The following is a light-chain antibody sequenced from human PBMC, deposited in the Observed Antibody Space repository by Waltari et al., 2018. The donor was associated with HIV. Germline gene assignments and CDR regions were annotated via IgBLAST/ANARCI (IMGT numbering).Light chain of an antibody. Sequence: DIVMTQSPDSLAVSLGERATNNCKPSQTVLYTPNNINYLAWYQQQPGQPPKLLIYWASTRESGVPDRFSGSGSGTDFTLTISSLQAEDVAVYFCQQYYSVPPTFGQGTKVEIK. CDR2: WAS. CDR1: QTVLYTPNNINY. J-gene: IGKJ1*01. CDR3: QQYYSVPPT. V-gene: IGKV4-1*01.